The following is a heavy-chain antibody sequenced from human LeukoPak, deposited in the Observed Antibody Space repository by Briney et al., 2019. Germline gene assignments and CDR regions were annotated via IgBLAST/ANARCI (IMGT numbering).Heavy chain of an antibody. CDR1: GFTFSSYS. Sequence: GALRLSCAASGFTFSSYSMIWVRQAPGKGLEWVSYISSSSSTIYYADSVKGRFTISRDNAKNSLYLQMNSLRAEDTAVYYCARRIRSSGYYYAFDYWGQGTLVTVSS. CDR2: ISSSSSTI. J-gene: IGHJ4*02. CDR3: ARRIRSSGYYYAFDY. D-gene: IGHD3-22*01. V-gene: IGHV3-48*01.